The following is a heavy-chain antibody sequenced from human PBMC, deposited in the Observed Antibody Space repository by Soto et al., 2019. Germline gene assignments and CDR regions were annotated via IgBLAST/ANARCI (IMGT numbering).Heavy chain of an antibody. J-gene: IGHJ4*02. D-gene: IGHD6-13*01. CDR1: GFTFSSYG. CDR3: AREASSSSWYYNY. CDR2: IWYDGSNK. V-gene: IGHV3-33*01. Sequence: GGSLRLSCAASGFTFSSYGMHWVRQAPGKGLEWVAVIWYDGSNKYYADSVKGRFTISRDNSKNTLYLQMNSLRAEDTAVYYCAREASSSSWYYNYWGQGTLVTVSS.